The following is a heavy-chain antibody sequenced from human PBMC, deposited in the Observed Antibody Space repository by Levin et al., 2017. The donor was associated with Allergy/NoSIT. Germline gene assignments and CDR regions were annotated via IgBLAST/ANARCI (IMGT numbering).Heavy chain of an antibody. CDR2: ISYDGSNK. CDR1: GFTFSSYG. J-gene: IGHJ5*02. CDR3: AKAGRYDFWSGYSGPAWFDP. D-gene: IGHD3-3*01. Sequence: GGSLRLSCAASGFTFSSYGMHWVRQAPGKGLEWVAVISYDGSNKYYADSVKGRFTISRDNSKNTLYLQMNSLRAEDTAVYYCAKAGRYDFWSGYSGPAWFDPWGQGTLVTVSS. V-gene: IGHV3-30*18.